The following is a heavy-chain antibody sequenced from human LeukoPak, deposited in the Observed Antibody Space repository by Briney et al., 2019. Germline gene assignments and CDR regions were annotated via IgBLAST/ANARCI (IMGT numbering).Heavy chain of an antibody. CDR1: GFIFSSCA. CDR3: AKCSTSAYTTGWCNWIDP. CDR2: ISASGGTP. V-gene: IGHV3-23*01. D-gene: IGHD6-19*01. Sequence: GGSLRLSCAASGFIFSSCAMSWVRQAPGKGLEWVSTISASGGTPYLADSVKGRFTISRDNSKNTLYLQMNSLRAADTAVYYCAKCSTSAYTTGWCNWIDPWGQGTLVTVSS. J-gene: IGHJ5*02.